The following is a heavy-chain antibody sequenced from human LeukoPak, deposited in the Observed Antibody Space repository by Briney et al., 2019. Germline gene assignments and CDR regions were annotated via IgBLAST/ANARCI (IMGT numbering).Heavy chain of an antibody. V-gene: IGHV4-59*08. CDR3: AREREHYDILTGYYQGFDY. Sequence: PSETLSLTCTVSGGSISSYYWSWIRQPPGKGLEWIGYIYYSGSTNYNPSLKSRVTISVDTSKNQFSLKLSSVTAADTAVYYCAREREHYDILTGYYQGFDYWGQGTLVTVSS. CDR2: IYYSGST. D-gene: IGHD3-9*01. J-gene: IGHJ4*02. CDR1: GGSISSYY.